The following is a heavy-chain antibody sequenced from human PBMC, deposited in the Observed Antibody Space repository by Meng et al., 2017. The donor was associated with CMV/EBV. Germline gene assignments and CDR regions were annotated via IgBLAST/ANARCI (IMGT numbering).Heavy chain of an antibody. D-gene: IGHD3-22*01. CDR1: GGANRRYY. J-gene: IGHJ4*02. Sequence: LQEARLGGANMWEAPPPPCTVSGGANRRYYCSVSRRVAGQALEWFSRIDNSRSTNYNSSLKRRVTMSLDTSKSHCAMKLSSWTATDTASHYYARSGLYYNARSGHFVYWGQGTLVTVSS. CDR3: ARSGLYYNARSGHFVY. CDR2: IDNSRST. V-gene: IGHV4-4*07.